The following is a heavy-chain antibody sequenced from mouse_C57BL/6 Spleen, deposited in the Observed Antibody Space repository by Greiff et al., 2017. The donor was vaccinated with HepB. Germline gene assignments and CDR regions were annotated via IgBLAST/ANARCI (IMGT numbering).Heavy chain of an antibody. CDR2: INPSTGGT. D-gene: IGHD3-2*02. J-gene: IGHJ2*01. Sequence: EVKLQESGPELVKPGASVKISCKASGYSFTGYYMNWVKQSPEKSLEWIGEINPSTGGTTYNQKFKAKATLTVDKSSSTAYMQLKSLTSEDSAVYYCARSIDSSGYGYYFDYWGQGTTLTVSS. CDR3: ARSIDSSGYGYYFDY. V-gene: IGHV1-42*01. CDR1: GYSFTGYY.